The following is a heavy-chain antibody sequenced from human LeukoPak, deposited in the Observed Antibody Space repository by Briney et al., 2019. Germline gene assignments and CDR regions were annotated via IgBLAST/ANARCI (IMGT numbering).Heavy chain of an antibody. V-gene: IGHV1-69*04. CDR3: ATGIGTLWSGYYHDY. J-gene: IGHJ4*02. CDR2: IIPVRGVA. D-gene: IGHD3-3*01. Sequence: AVKVCCKAAGGTFSTYAISWVRQAPGQGLEWMGRIIPVRGVANYAQKFQGRVTISADKSTSTAYMEVSSLRSEDTAVYYCATGIGTLWSGYYHDYWGQGTLVTVSS. CDR1: GGTFSTYA.